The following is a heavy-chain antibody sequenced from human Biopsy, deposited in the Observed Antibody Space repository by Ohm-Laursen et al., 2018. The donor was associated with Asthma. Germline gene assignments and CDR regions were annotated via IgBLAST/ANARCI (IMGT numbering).Heavy chain of an antibody. Sequence: ASVKVSCKVSGSSLTKISMHWGRKAPGKALGGLGAFVLEDGETIYAQGFEGRVTMMEESFTNTAYLELRSLRSEDTAVYYCANSVSFAVWDWFDPWGQGTLVIVSS. J-gene: IGHJ5*02. V-gene: IGHV1-24*01. CDR2: FVLEDGET. CDR1: GSSLTKIS. D-gene: IGHD3-16*01. CDR3: ANSVSFAVWDWFDP.